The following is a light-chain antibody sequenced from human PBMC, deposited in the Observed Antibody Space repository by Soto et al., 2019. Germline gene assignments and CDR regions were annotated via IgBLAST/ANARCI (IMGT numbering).Light chain of an antibody. CDR1: QPISTW. CDR2: DAS. J-gene: IGKJ4*01. Sequence: DIQVTQSPSTLSASVGDRVTITCRASQPISTWLAWYQEKPGKAPKLLIYDASSLEGGVPSRFSGSGSGTEFTLTISSLQPDDFATYYCQQYYSYPLTFGGGTKVDIK. CDR3: QQYYSYPLT. V-gene: IGKV1-5*01.